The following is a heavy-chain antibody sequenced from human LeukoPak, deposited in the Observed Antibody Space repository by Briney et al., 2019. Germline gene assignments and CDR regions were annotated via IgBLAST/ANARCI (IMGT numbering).Heavy chain of an antibody. CDR2: IYYSGNT. CDR3: ARAHSIASYYYGVDV. J-gene: IGHJ6*02. Sequence: SSETLSLTCTVSGGSISRSYSYWGWIRQPPGKGLEWIGNIYYSGNTYYSPSLTSRVTLSVDTSENQFSLKLSSVTAADTAVYYCARAHSIASYYYGVDVWGQGTTVTVSS. CDR1: GGSISRSYSY. D-gene: IGHD2/OR15-2a*01. V-gene: IGHV4-39*07.